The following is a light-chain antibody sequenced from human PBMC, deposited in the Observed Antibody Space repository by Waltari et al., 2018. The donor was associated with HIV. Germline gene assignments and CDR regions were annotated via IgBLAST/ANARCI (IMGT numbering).Light chain of an antibody. Sequence: DIQMTQSPSTLSASVGARVTITCRASQIINEWLAWYQQKPGKAPKLLIYRTSTRQTGVPPRFSGSGSGTDFTLIISGLQADDFATYYCLQYGSYSRTFGQGTRVDVK. J-gene: IGKJ1*01. CDR2: RTS. CDR3: LQYGSYSRT. CDR1: QIINEW. V-gene: IGKV1-5*03.